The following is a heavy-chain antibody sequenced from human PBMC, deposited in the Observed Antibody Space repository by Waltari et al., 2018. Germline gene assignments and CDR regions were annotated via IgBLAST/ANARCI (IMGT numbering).Heavy chain of an antibody. CDR3: ARESGSSTLGSGMDV. CDR2: IIPILGIA. D-gene: IGHD1-26*01. Sequence: QVQLVQSGAEVKKPGSSVKVSCKASGGTFSRYTIRWVRQAPGQGLEWMGRIIPILGIANNAQKFQGRVTITADKSTSTSYMELSSLRSEDTAVYYCARESGSSTLGSGMDVWGQGTTVTVS. CDR1: GGTFSRYT. V-gene: IGHV1-69*02. J-gene: IGHJ6*02.